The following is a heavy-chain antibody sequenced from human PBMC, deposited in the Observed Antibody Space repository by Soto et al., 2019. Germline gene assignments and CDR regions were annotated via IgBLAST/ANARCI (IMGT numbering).Heavy chain of an antibody. CDR3: VRALPDGYYGLDV. CDR1: GGSISGHY. Sequence: SETLSLTCTVSGGSISGHYWNWVRQSPGRGLEWIGYIHYSGSTGYNPSLKSRVTISVDTPKNQFSLKLRSVTTADTAVYYCVRALPDGYYGLDVWGQGATVTVS. CDR2: IHYSGST. J-gene: IGHJ6*02. V-gene: IGHV4-59*11.